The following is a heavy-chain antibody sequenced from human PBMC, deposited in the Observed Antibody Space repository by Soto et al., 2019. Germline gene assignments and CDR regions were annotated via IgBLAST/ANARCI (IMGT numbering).Heavy chain of an antibody. J-gene: IGHJ6*02. V-gene: IGHV1-69*13. CDR3: ASVCGSSSYYYYYYGMDV. CDR1: GGTFSSYA. CDR2: IIPIFGTA. D-gene: IGHD6-13*01. Sequence: SVKVSCKASGGTFSSYAISCARQAPGQGLEWMGGIIPIFGTANYAQKFQGRVTITADESTSTAYMELSSLRSEDAAVYYCASVCGSSSYYYYYYGMDVWGQGTTVTVSS.